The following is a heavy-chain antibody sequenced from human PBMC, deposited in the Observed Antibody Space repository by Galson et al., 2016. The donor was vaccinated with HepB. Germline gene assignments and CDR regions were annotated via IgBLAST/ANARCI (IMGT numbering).Heavy chain of an antibody. CDR3: ARDNVAVAANLDY. Sequence: ETLSLTCAVYGGSFSGFHWNWIRQPPGKGLEWIGEITHSGSTNYNPSLKSRVTIPVDTSKNQFSLTLNSVTAADTAVYYCARDNVAVAANLDYWGQGTQVTVSS. CDR2: ITHSGST. CDR1: GGSFSGFH. D-gene: IGHD2-21*02. V-gene: IGHV4-34*01. J-gene: IGHJ4*02.